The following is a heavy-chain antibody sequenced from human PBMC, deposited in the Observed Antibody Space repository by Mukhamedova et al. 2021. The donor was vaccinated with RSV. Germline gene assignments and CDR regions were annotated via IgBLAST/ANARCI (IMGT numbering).Heavy chain of an antibody. V-gene: IGHV1-69*10. CDR3: ARGADYGPRMAFQH. CDR2: IIPILGIA. D-gene: IGHD4-17*01. Sequence: EYMGGIIPILGIANYAQKFQGRVTITADESTSTAYMELSSLRSEDTAVYYCARGADYGPRMAFQHWGQGTLVTVSS. J-gene: IGHJ1*01.